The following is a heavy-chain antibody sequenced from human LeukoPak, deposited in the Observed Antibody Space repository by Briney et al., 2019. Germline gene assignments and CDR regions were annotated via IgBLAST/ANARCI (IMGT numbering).Heavy chain of an antibody. CDR3: ARMYMHAMDV. Sequence: RASETLSLTCTVSGGSISSYYWSWLRQPAGKGLEWIGRIYISGNTNYNPSLNSRVTMSIDTSKNQFSLKLSSVTAADTAVYYCARMYMHAMDVWGKGTTVTVSS. V-gene: IGHV4-4*07. CDR2: IYISGNT. D-gene: IGHD1-14*01. CDR1: GGSISSYY. J-gene: IGHJ6*03.